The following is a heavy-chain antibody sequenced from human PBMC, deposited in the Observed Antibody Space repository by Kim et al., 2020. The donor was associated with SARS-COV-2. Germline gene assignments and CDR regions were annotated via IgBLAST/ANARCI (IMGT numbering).Heavy chain of an antibody. CDR1: GGSFSGYY. D-gene: IGHD6-6*01. Sequence: SETLSLTCAVYGGSFSGYYWSWIWQPPGKGPEWIGEINHSGSTNYNPSLKSRVTISVDTSKNQFSLKLSSVTAADTAVYYCARRRSPKYSSSSNFDYWGQGTLVTVSS. V-gene: IGHV4-34*01. J-gene: IGHJ4*02. CDR3: ARRRSPKYSSSSNFDY. CDR2: INHSGST.